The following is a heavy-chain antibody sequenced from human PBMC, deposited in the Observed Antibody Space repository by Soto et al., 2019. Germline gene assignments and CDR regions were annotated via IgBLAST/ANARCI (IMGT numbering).Heavy chain of an antibody. CDR1: GYSFTRKW. V-gene: IGHV5-10-1*01. CDR3: ATTLPPSRSSSFSWFDP. CDR2: IDPTDSYT. Sequence: PGESLKISCNASGYSFTRKWIRWVRQMPGKGLEWMGRIDPTDSYTNYSPSFQGHVTISVDKSSSTAYVQWSSLKASDTAMYYGATTLPPSRSSSFSWFDPWGQGTLVAVPQ. D-gene: IGHD1-26*01. J-gene: IGHJ5*02.